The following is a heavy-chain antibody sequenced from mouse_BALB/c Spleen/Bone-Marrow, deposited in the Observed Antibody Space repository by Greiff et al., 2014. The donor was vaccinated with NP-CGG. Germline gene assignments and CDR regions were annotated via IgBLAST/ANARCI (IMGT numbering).Heavy chain of an antibody. CDR1: GYTFTDYA. CDR2: ISTYSGXX. J-gene: IGHJ4*01. CDR3: ARRTTGYAMDY. V-gene: IGHV1-67*01. Sequence: VQLQESGPELVRPGVSVKISCKGSGYTFTDYAIHWVKQSPAKSLEWIGVISTYSGXXXXXXXXXXXXXXAVYKSSITAYMERARLTSEDSAIYYCARRTTGYAMDYWGQGTSVTVSS.